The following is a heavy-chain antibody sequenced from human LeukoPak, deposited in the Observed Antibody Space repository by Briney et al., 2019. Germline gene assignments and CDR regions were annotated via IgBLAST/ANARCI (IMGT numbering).Heavy chain of an antibody. V-gene: IGHV3-48*02. CDR2: ISSSSSTI. CDR1: GFTFGSYW. D-gene: IGHD3-9*01. CDR3: ARDQFDLIRDV. Sequence: GGSLRLSCAASGFTFGSYWMNWVRQAPGKGLEWVSYISSSSSTIYYADSVKGRFTISRDNAKNSLYLQVNSLRDEDTAVYYCARDQFDLIRDVWGQGTTVTVSS. J-gene: IGHJ6*02.